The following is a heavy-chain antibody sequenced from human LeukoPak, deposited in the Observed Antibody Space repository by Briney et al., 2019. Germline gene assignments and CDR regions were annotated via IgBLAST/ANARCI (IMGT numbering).Heavy chain of an antibody. J-gene: IGHJ4*02. D-gene: IGHD4-17*01. CDR3: AKDISDYGDHYVHDY. V-gene: IGHV3-23*01. CDR2: ISGSGTST. Sequence: PGGSLRLSCAASGFTFSSYDMRWVRQAPGKGLEWVSVISGSGTSTYYADSVKGRFTISRDNSKNTLYLQMNSLRADDTAVYYCAKDISDYGDHYVHDYWGQGTLVIVSS. CDR1: GFTFSSYD.